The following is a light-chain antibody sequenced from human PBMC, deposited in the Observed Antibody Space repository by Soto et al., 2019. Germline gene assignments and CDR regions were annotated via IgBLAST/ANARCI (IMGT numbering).Light chain of an antibody. Sequence: QSVLTQPPSVSGAPGQRVTFSCTGSSLNIGAGYDVHWYQQLPGTAPKLLIYGNSNRPSGVPDRFSGSKSGTSASLAITGLQAEDEADYYCQSYDSSLSGSYVFGTGTKLTVL. CDR3: QSYDSSLSGSYV. V-gene: IGLV1-40*01. CDR1: SLNIGAGYD. CDR2: GNS. J-gene: IGLJ1*01.